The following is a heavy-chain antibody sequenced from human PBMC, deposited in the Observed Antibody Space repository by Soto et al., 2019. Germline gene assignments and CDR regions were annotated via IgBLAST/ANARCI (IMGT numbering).Heavy chain of an antibody. CDR3: ARGEAGVAGRLDY. D-gene: IGHD6-19*01. CDR2: IYYSGSA. J-gene: IGHJ4*02. Sequence: TLCLACPVSDDSISTATFYGIRQLPGEALEWIGYIYYSGSAYYNSSLRSRATLSLDTSKSEFSLTLTSLTAADNAVYYCARGEAGVAGRLDYWGQGTLVTVYS. CDR1: DDSISTATFY. V-gene: IGHV4-31*03.